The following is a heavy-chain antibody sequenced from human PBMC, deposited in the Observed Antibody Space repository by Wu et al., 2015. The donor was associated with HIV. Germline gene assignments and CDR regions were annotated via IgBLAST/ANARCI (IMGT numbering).Heavy chain of an antibody. D-gene: IGHD3-22*01. Sequence: QVQLVQSGAEVKTPGASVKVSCKAFGYTFPAYGITWVRQAPGQGLEWMGWISGNNDDTNYAQRMQGRVTMTTDTSTTTAYMELTRLTSDDTAVYFCARDGLNYYESRGLDYWGQGTLVTVSS. CDR2: ISGNNDDT. J-gene: IGHJ4*02. CDR1: GYTFPAYG. CDR3: ARDGLNYYESRGLDY. V-gene: IGHV1-18*01.